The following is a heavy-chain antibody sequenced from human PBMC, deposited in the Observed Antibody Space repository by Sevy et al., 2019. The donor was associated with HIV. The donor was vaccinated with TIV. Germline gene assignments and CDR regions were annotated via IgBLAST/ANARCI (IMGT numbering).Heavy chain of an antibody. CDR2: IYYSGST. CDR3: ARYGQGYDFWSGYSWFDP. J-gene: IGHJ5*02. Sequence: SETLSLTCTVYGGSISSYYWSWIRQPPGKGLEWIGYIYYSGSTNYNPSLKSRVTISVDTSKNQFSLKLSSVTAADTAVYYCARYGQGYDFWSGYSWFDPWGQGTLVTVSS. CDR1: GGSISSYY. V-gene: IGHV4-59*01. D-gene: IGHD3-3*01.